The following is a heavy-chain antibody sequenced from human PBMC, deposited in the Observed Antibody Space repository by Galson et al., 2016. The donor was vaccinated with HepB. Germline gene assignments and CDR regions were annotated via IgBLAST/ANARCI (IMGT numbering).Heavy chain of an antibody. CDR1: GGSISNYY. J-gene: IGHJ5*02. V-gene: IGHV4-59*12. Sequence: ETLSLTCTVSGGSISNYYWSWIRQPPGKGLEYIGYIYYSGSTNYNPSLKSRVTISVDASKNQFSLKLSSVTAADTAVYYCARDRGAVAATGWFDPWGQGTLVTVSS. CDR2: IYYSGST. D-gene: IGHD6-19*01. CDR3: ARDRGAVAATGWFDP.